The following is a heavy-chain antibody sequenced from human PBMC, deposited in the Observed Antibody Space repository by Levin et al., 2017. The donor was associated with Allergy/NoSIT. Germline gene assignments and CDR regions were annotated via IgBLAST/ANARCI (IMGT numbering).Heavy chain of an antibody. Sequence: GGSLRLSCAASSFTFSSYWMSWVRQAPGKGLEWVANIKEDGSEKYYMDSVKGRFTISRDNAKNSLYLQMNSLRGEDTAVYYCARDRAHENYYYYGMDGWGQGTTVTVSS. CDR2: IKEDGSEK. V-gene: IGHV3-7*01. D-gene: IGHD3-10*01. CDR3: ARDRAHENYYYYGMDG. CDR1: SFTFSSYW. J-gene: IGHJ6*02.